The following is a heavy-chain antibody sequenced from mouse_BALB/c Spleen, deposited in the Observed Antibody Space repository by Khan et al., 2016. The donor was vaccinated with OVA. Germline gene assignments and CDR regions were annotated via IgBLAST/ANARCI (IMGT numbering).Heavy chain of an antibody. J-gene: IGHJ3*01. D-gene: IGHD2-2*01. CDR1: GYTFTSYY. CDR2: IYPGNVSP. CDR3: SRAGYGSFAY. V-gene: IGHV1S56*01. Sequence: QVQLQQSGPELVKPGASVRISCKASGYTFTSYYIHWGKQRPGQGLEGIGWIYPGNVSPKYNERFKGKATLTADKSSSTAYMQLGSLTSEDSVVYFCSRAGYGSFAYWGQGTLVTVSA.